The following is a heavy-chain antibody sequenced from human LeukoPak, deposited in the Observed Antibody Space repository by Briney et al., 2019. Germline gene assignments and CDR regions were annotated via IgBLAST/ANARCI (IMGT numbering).Heavy chain of an antibody. CDR2: ITGDGSRT. Sequence: GGSLRLSCVTSGFMFSNSWMHWVRQAPGKGLVWVSGITGDGSRTFYADSVKGRFTISRDDAKNTLYLQMNSLRAEDTAFYYCVKDFAEGGQGILVTVSS. CDR3: VKDFAE. D-gene: IGHD3/OR15-3a*01. V-gene: IGHV3-74*01. J-gene: IGHJ4*02. CDR1: GFMFSNSW.